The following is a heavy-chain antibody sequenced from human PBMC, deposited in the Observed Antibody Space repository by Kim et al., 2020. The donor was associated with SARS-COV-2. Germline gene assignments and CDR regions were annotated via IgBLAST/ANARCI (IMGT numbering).Heavy chain of an antibody. CDR2: IYYSGST. Sequence: SETLSLTCTVSGGSISSYYWSWIRQPPGKGLEWIGYIYYSGSTNYNPSLKSRVTISVDTSKNQFSLKLSSVTAADTAVYYCARDGYDYVWGSYRYHPTDWYFDLWGRGTLVTVSS. V-gene: IGHV4-59*13. J-gene: IGHJ2*01. CDR1: GGSISSYY. CDR3: ARDGYDYVWGSYRYHPTDWYFDL. D-gene: IGHD3-16*02.